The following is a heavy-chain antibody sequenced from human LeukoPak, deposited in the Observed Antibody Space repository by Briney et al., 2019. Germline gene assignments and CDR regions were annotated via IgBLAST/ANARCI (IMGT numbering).Heavy chain of an antibody. CDR3: AKDQYYDSSGYYVIYFDY. V-gene: IGHV3-30*18. D-gene: IGHD3-22*01. J-gene: IGHJ4*02. CDR1: GFTFSSYG. CDR2: ISYDGSNK. Sequence: PGGSLRLSCAASGFTFSSYGMHWVRQAPGKGLEWVAVISYDGSNKYYADSVKGRFTISRDNSKNTLYLQMNSLRAEDTAVYYCAKDQYYDSSGYYVIYFDYWGQGTLVTVSS.